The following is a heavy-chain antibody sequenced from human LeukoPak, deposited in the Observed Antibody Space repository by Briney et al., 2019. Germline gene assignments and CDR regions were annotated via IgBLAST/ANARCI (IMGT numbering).Heavy chain of an antibody. V-gene: IGHV4-59*01. CDR2: IYYGGST. CDR3: ARGRARDGSYPWLDS. D-gene: IGHD3-16*02. J-gene: IGHJ5*01. CDR1: GDSLGSYY. Sequence: SETLSLTCSVSGDSLGSYYWTWIRQSPGKGLEWIGYIYYGGSTNYSPSLQSRVSISVDTSNNQFSLQLRSVTATDTAIYYCARGRARDGSYPWLDSWGQGTLVTVSS.